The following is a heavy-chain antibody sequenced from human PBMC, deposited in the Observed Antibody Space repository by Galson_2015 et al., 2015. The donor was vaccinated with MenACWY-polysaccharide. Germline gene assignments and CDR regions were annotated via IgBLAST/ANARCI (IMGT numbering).Heavy chain of an antibody. CDR2: ILGSGST. Sequence: LSLTCSVSGDSVSYGVISHWTWIRQLPGKGLEWIGFILGSGSTFYNPSLRSRVSISRDTSKNQFSLTLSSVTGADTAVYYCARGVYCGDDCYSGTDYWGQGTPVTVSS. CDR1: GDSVSYGVISH. D-gene: IGHD2-21*02. CDR3: ARGVYCGDDCYSGTDY. V-gene: IGHV4-31*03. J-gene: IGHJ4*02.